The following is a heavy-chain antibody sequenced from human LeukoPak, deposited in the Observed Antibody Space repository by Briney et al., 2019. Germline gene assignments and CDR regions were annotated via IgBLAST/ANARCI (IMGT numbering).Heavy chain of an antibody. CDR2: ISAYNGNT. CDR1: GYTFTSYG. Sequence: ASVNVSFKASGYTFTSYGISWVRQAPGQGLEWMGWISAYNGNTNYAQKLQGRVTMTTDTSTSTAYMELRSLRSDDTAVYYCARDRAIVVVTPDAFDIWGQGTMVTVSS. J-gene: IGHJ3*02. V-gene: IGHV1-18*01. CDR3: ARDRAIVVVTPDAFDI. D-gene: IGHD3-22*01.